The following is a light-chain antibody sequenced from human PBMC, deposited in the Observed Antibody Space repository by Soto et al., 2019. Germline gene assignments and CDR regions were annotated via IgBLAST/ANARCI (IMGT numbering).Light chain of an antibody. CDR1: SSNIGNNY. J-gene: IGLJ1*01. CDR3: GTWYSSLSAYV. Sequence: QSVLTQPPSVSAAPGQTITISCSGSSSNIGNNYVSSYQQLHATDPPILMYDKNKRPSSIAYRCSGSKSGTYATLRITGLQPGDEADYYCGTWYSSLSAYVFGTGTKLTVL. V-gene: IGLV1-51*01. CDR2: DKN.